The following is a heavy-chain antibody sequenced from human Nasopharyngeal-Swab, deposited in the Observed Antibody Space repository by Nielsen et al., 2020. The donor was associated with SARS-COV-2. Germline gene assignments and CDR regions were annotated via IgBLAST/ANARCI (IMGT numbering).Heavy chain of an antibody. Sequence: ASVKVSCKASGYTFTSYDIKWVRQATGQGLEWMGWMNPNSGNTGYAQKFQGRVTMTRNTSISTAYMELSSLRSEDTAVYYCARGRRAPGAVAGTREYYFDYWGQGTLVTVSS. CDR1: GYTFTSYD. J-gene: IGHJ4*02. D-gene: IGHD6-19*01. CDR3: ARGRRAPGAVAGTREYYFDY. V-gene: IGHV1-8*01. CDR2: MNPNSGNT.